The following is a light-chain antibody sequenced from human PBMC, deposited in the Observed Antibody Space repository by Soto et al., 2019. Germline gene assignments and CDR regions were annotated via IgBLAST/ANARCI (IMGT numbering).Light chain of an antibody. V-gene: IGKV1-12*01. CDR3: PQTLGFPPT. CDR2: TGS. Sequence: DIQMTQSPSSVSASVGDRVTITCRASQAIDSWLAWYQQKPGEAPKLVIFTGSLLHSGVPPRFSGSGSGTDFTDTISSLQPRDFATYDCPQTLGFPPTFGQGTKV. CDR1: QAIDSW. J-gene: IGKJ1*01.